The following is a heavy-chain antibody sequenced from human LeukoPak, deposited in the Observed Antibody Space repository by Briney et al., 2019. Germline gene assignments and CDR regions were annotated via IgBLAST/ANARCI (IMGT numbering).Heavy chain of an antibody. CDR1: GGTFSSYA. J-gene: IGHJ5*02. Sequence: SVKVSCKASGGTFSSYAISWVRQAPGQGLEWMGGIIPIFGTANYAQKFQGRVTITADESTSTAYMELSSLRSEDTAVYYCARFTGIVVVPAATWFDPWGQGTLVTVSS. V-gene: IGHV1-69*13. CDR2: IIPIFGTA. D-gene: IGHD2-2*01. CDR3: ARFTGIVVVPAATWFDP.